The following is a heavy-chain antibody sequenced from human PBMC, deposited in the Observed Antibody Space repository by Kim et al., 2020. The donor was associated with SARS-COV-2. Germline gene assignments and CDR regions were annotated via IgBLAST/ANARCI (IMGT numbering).Heavy chain of an antibody. J-gene: IGHJ2*01. CDR2: IYYSGST. D-gene: IGHD6-13*01. Sequence: SETLSLTCTVSGGSISSSSYYWGWIRQPPGKGLEWIGSIYYSGSTYYNPSLKSRVTISVDTSKNQFSLKLSSVTAADTAVYYCARDAEYSSSWYVNFDLWGRGTLVTVSS. CDR1: GGSISSSSYY. CDR3: ARDAEYSSSWYVNFDL. V-gene: IGHV4-39*07.